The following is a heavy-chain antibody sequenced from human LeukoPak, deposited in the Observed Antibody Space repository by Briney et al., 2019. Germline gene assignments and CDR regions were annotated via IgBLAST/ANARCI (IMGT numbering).Heavy chain of an antibody. CDR1: GGSISSSNYY. V-gene: IGHV4-39*07. J-gene: IGHJ3*01. D-gene: IGHD5-12*01. CDR2: IYYSGST. CDR3: ARDRAKWPHDAFDV. Sequence: SETLSLTCTVSGGSISSSNYYWGWIRQPPGKGLEWIGNIYYSGSTYYNPSLTSRVIISVDTSKNQFSLKLSSVTAADTAVYYCARDRAKWPHDAFDVRGQGTVVIVSS.